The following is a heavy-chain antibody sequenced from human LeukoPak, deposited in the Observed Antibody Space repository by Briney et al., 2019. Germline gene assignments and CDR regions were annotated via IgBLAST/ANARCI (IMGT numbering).Heavy chain of an antibody. V-gene: IGHV4-4*09. Sequence: SETLSLTCTVSGVSMSAYQWSWVRQSPEKGLEWIGCINTKGETSYNPSLKSRVTTSVDTSKSQFSLRLTSVTAADTAVYYCATSNDAKIAPFDHWGEGAPVTVSS. CDR2: INTKGET. J-gene: IGHJ4*02. D-gene: IGHD2-21*01. CDR3: ATSNDAKIAPFDH. CDR1: GVSMSAYQ.